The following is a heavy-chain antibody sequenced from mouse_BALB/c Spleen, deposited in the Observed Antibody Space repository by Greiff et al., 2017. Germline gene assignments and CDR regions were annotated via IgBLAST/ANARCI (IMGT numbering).Heavy chain of an antibody. J-gene: IGHJ4*01. V-gene: IGHV5-17*02. CDR1: GFTFSSFG. CDR3: ATATASYAMDY. Sequence: EVMLVESGGGLVQPGGSRKLSCAASGFTFSSFGMHWVRQAPEKGLEWVAYISSGSSTIYYADTVKGRFTISRDNPKNTLFLQMTSLRSEDTAMYYCATATASYAMDYWGQGTSVTVSS. CDR2: ISSGSSTI. D-gene: IGHD1-2*01.